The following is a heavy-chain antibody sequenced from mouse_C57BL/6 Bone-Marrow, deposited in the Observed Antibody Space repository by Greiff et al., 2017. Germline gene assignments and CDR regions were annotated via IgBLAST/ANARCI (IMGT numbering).Heavy chain of an antibody. Sequence: QVQLQQPGAELVKPGASVKVSCKASGYTFTSYWMHWVKQRPGQGLEWIGRIHPSDGDTNYNQKFKGKATLTVDKSSSTAYMQLSSLTSEDSAVYYCAIRGVVCGYYFDYWGQGTTLTVSS. V-gene: IGHV1-74*01. CDR2: IHPSDGDT. CDR3: AIRGVVCGYYFDY. J-gene: IGHJ2*01. D-gene: IGHD6-1*01. CDR1: GYTFTSYW.